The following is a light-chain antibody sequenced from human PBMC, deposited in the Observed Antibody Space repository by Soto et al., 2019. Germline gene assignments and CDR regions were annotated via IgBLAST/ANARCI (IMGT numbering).Light chain of an antibody. CDR1: QSVSSSY. J-gene: IGKJ1*01. Sequence: EIVLTQSPGTLSFSPGERATLSCRASQSVSSSYLAWYQQKPGQAPRLRIYGASSRATGIPDRFSGSGSGTDFTLTISRQEPEDFAVYYCQQYASSRTFGQGTKVEIK. V-gene: IGKV3-20*01. CDR3: QQYASSRT. CDR2: GAS.